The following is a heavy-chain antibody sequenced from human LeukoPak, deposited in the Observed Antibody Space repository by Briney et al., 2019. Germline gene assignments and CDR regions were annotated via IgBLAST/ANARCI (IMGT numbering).Heavy chain of an antibody. V-gene: IGHV1-24*01. CDR1: GYTLTELS. CDR3: ATGLLSPIFDY. J-gene: IGHJ4*02. Sequence: ASVKVSCKVSGYTLTELSMHWVRQAPGKGLEWMGGFDPEDGETIYAQKFQGRVTMTEGTSTDTAYMELSSLRSEDTAVYYCATGLLSPIFDYWGQGTLVTVSS. CDR2: FDPEDGET. D-gene: IGHD1-26*01.